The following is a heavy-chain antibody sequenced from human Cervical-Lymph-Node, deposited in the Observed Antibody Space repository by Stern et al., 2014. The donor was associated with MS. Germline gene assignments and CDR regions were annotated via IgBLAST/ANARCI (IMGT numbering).Heavy chain of an antibody. CDR2: INHSGST. CDR1: GGSFSGYY. V-gene: IGHV4-34*01. Sequence: QVQLQQWGAGLLKPSETLSLTCAVYGGSFSGYYWSWIRQPPGKGLEWIGEINHSGSTNYNPSLKSRVPISVDTSKNQFSLKLSSVTAADTAVYYCARAQYSSSLGFDPWGQGTLVTVSS. J-gene: IGHJ5*02. CDR3: ARAQYSSSLGFDP. D-gene: IGHD6-6*01.